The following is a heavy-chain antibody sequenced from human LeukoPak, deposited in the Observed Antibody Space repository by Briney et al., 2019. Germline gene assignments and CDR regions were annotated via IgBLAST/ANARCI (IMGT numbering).Heavy chain of an antibody. D-gene: IGHD3-10*01. CDR1: GGSISSYY. Sequence: TPSETLSLTCTVSGGSISSYYWSWIQQPPGKGLEWIGYIYYSGSTNYKPSLKSRVTISVDTSKNQFSLKLSSVTAADTAVYYCARGGYYGSGNDFRFDPWGQGTLVTVSS. J-gene: IGHJ5*02. CDR3: ARGGYYGSGNDFRFDP. CDR2: IYYSGST. V-gene: IGHV4-59*01.